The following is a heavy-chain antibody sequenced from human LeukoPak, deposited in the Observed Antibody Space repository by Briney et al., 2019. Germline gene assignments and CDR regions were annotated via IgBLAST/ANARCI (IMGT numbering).Heavy chain of an antibody. D-gene: IGHD2-15*01. J-gene: IGHJ5*02. Sequence: AESLRLSCAASGFTFSDYWMHWVRQAPGKGLGWVSRIIGDGSTTIYADSVKGRFTISRDNAENTMYLQMNSLRVEDTAVYYCTRRVSATRWFDPWGQGTLVTVSS. CDR1: GFTFSDYW. CDR3: TRRVSATRWFDP. V-gene: IGHV3-74*01. CDR2: IIGDGSTT.